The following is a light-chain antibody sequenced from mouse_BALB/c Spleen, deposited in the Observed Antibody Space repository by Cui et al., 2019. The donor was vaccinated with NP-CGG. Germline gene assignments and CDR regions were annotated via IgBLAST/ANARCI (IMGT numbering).Light chain of an antibody. Sequence: AVVTQESALTTAPGETVTLTCSTSTGAVTTSNYANWVQEKPNHLFTGLIGGTNNRAPGFPARFSGSLIGDKAAPTITGAQTEDEAIYFCALWFSTHWVFGGGTKLTVL. J-gene: IGLJ1*01. CDR3: ALWFSTHWV. CDR2: GTN. V-gene: IGLV1*01. CDR1: TGAVTTSNY.